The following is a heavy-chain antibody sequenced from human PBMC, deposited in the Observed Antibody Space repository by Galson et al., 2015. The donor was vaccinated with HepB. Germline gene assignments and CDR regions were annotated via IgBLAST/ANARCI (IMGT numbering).Heavy chain of an antibody. D-gene: IGHD3-10*01. Sequence: SLTCAVYGGSFSGYYWSWIRQPPGKGLEWIGEINHSGSTNYNPSLKSRVTISVGTSKNQFSLKLSSVTAADTAVYYCARGRTYYYGSGSYSDYWGQGTLVTVSS. V-gene: IGHV4-34*01. J-gene: IGHJ4*02. CDR2: INHSGST. CDR3: ARGRTYYYGSGSYSDY. CDR1: GGSFSGYY.